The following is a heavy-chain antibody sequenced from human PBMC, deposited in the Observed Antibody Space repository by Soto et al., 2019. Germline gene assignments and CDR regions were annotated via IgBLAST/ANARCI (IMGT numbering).Heavy chain of an antibody. V-gene: IGHV3-23*01. CDR1: GFTISNYA. Sequence: EVPLLESGGGLVQPGGSLRLSCAASGFTISNYAMGWVRQAPGKGLECVSSLSGSGDNTYYADSVKGRVTISRDNSRINSRNSLYLQLNAQNAGDTAVYYCTRICGWYTFDCWGQGTLVTVSS. D-gene: IGHD6-19*01. CDR2: LSGSGDNT. J-gene: IGHJ4*02. CDR3: TRICGWYTFDC.